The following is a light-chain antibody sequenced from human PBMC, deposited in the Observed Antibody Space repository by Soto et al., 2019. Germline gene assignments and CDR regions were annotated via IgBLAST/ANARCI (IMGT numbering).Light chain of an antibody. CDR1: QGIYSH. Sequence: DIQLTQSPSFMSTSVGDRVTVTCRASQGIYSHLAWYQQKPGKAPKLLIYAASTLQSGVPSRFSGSGSGTEFTLTISSLQPEDSATYYCQQVYTYPFTFGQGTRLEIK. CDR3: QQVYTYPFT. CDR2: AAS. J-gene: IGKJ5*01. V-gene: IGKV1-9*01.